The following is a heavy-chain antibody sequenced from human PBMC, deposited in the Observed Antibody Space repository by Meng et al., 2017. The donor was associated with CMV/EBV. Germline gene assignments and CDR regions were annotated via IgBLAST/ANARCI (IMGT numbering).Heavy chain of an antibody. J-gene: IGHJ5*02. V-gene: IGHV4-4*07. CDR1: SISSYY. CDR3: ARGKSSSWYRMVKANWFDP. D-gene: IGHD6-13*01. CDR2: IYTSGST. Sequence: SISSYYWSWIRQPAGKGLEWIGSIYTSGSTNYNPSLKSRVTMSVDTSKNQFSLKLSSVTAADTAVYYCARGKSSSWYRMVKANWFDPWGQGTLVTVSS.